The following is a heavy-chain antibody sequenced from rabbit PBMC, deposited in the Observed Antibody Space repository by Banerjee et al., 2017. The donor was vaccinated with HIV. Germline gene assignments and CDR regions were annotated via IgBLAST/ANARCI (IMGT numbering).Heavy chain of an antibody. CDR3: ARDRSYPTSSGCNL. CDR1: GFSFSSSYW. V-gene: IGHV1S40*01. CDR2: IYNGDGST. D-gene: IGHD1-1*01. J-gene: IGHJ4*01. Sequence: QSLEESGGDLVQPGASLTLTCTASGFSFSSSYWMCWVRQAPGKGPEWIAYIYNGDGSTYYASWAKGRFTISKTSSTVDLQMTSLTAADTATYFCARDRSYPTSSGCNLWGQGTLVTVS.